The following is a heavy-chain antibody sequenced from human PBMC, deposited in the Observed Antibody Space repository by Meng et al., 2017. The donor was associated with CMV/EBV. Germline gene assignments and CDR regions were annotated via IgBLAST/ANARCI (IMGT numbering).Heavy chain of an antibody. CDR1: GNTFTGYH. V-gene: IGHV1-2*02. Sequence: HVQAGQSWAGVKEPWAPVKVSCKASGNTFTGYHMPLGRQGPGQGLELMGWINPNSGCTNYVQKVQGRGTITRDTSISTAYMELGRLRSDDTGVYYCARDRGRFGEFHYWGQGTLVTVSS. D-gene: IGHD3-10*01. J-gene: IGHJ4*02. CDR2: INPNSGCT. CDR3: ARDRGRFGEFHY.